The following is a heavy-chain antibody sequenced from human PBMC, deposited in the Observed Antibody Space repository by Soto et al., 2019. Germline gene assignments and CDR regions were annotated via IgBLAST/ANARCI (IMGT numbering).Heavy chain of an antibody. V-gene: IGHV1-69*13. D-gene: IGHD3-10*01. Sequence: GASVKVSCKASGGTFSSYAISWVRQAPGQGLEWMGGIIPIFGTANYAQKFQGRVTITADESTSTAYMELSSLRSEDTAVYYCARSRPMVRGVMLYLYFGMDVWGRGTTVTVSS. J-gene: IGHJ6*02. CDR1: GGTFSSYA. CDR3: ARSRPMVRGVMLYLYFGMDV. CDR2: IIPIFGTA.